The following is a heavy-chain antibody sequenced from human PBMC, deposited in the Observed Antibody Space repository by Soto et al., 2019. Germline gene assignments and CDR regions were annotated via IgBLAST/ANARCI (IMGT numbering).Heavy chain of an antibody. CDR1: GGTINSGDYF. J-gene: IGHJ4*02. D-gene: IGHD5-12*01. V-gene: IGHV4-30-4*01. CDR2: IFYTGST. Sequence: QVQLQESGPGLVKSSQTLSLTCSVSGGTINSGDYFWSWIRQPPGKGLEWIGSIFYTGSTYYSPSLKSRASMSMYTSKNLFSLMLRSLTAADTAVYFCARVKATWYRDYYFDYWGQGTLGTVAS. CDR3: ARVKATWYRDYYFDY.